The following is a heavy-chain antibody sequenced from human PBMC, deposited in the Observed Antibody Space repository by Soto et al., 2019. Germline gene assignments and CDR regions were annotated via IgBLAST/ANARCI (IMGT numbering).Heavy chain of an antibody. J-gene: IGHJ4*02. D-gene: IGHD6-19*01. Sequence: QGQLVQSGAEVKKPGASVKVSCKASGYTFTSYGISWLRQAPGQGLEWMGWISAYNGNTNYAQKLQGRVTMTTDTSTSTAYMELGSLRSDDTSVDYCAIEYPPGIAVAGTFDYWGQGTLFTVSS. CDR3: AIEYPPGIAVAGTFDY. CDR2: ISAYNGNT. CDR1: GYTFTSYG. V-gene: IGHV1-18*04.